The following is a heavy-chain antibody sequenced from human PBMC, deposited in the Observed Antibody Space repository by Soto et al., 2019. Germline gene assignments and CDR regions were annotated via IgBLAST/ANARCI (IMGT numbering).Heavy chain of an antibody. Sequence: QVQLVESGGGVVQPGRSLRLSCAASGFTFSSYAMHWVRQAPGKGLEWVAVISYDGSNKYYADSVKCRFNISRDNSKNTLYLQMNSLRAEDTAVYYCARESSLVGYYYGMDVWGQGTTVTVSS. CDR2: ISYDGSNK. D-gene: IGHD6-6*01. J-gene: IGHJ6*02. CDR3: ARESSLVGYYYGMDV. CDR1: GFTFSSYA. V-gene: IGHV3-30-3*01.